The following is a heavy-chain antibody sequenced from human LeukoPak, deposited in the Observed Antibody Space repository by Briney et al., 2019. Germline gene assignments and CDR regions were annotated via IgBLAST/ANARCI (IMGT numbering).Heavy chain of an antibody. CDR3: ARFYSGYGNYYYYMDV. Sequence: GASVKVSCKASGYTFSGYSMHWVRQAPGQGLEWMGWINPHTGGTNYAQKFQGRVTMTRDTSISTAYMELSRLRSDDTAVYYCARFYSGYGNYYYYMDVWGKGTTVTVSS. D-gene: IGHD5-12*01. CDR1: GYTFSGYS. CDR2: INPHTGGT. V-gene: IGHV1-2*02. J-gene: IGHJ6*03.